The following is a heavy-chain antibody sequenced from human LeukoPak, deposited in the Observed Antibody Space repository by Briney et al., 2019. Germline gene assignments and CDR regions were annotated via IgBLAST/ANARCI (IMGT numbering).Heavy chain of an antibody. CDR2: INPHSGAT. D-gene: IGHD4-11*01. J-gene: IGHJ5*02. CDR3: ATSSTVTHTRDP. V-gene: IGHV1-2*02. Sequence: ASVKVSCKASGYGFSDVYFNWVRQAPGQGLEWMGCINPHSGATNYAQRFQGRVSMDASFDTAYMELSRLTSDDTAVYYCATSSTVTHTRDPWGQGTLVTVSS. CDR1: GYGFSDVY.